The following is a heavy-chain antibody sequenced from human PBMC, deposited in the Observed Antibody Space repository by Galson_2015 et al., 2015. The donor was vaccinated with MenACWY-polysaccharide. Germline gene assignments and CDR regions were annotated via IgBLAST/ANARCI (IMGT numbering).Heavy chain of an antibody. CDR2: ISGSGSAI. CDR3: ARDPRGARSSYFDN. J-gene: IGHJ4*02. D-gene: IGHD3-10*01. Sequence: SLRLSCAASGFTFSDYYMHWIRQAPGTGLEWVSYISGSGSAIYFADFVKGRFMISRDNAKNSLYLQMNSLRAEDTAVYYCARDPRGARSSYFDNWGQGIQVTVSS. V-gene: IGHV3-11*01. CDR1: GFTFSDYY.